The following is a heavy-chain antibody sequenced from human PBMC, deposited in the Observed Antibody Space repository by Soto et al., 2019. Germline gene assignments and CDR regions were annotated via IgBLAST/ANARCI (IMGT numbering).Heavy chain of an antibody. CDR1: GGSISSSNW. V-gene: IGHV4-4*02. D-gene: IGHD3-3*01. CDR2: IYHSGST. CDR3: ASGIRFLEWLSDAFDI. J-gene: IGHJ3*02. Sequence: SETLSVTCAVSGGSISSSNWWSWVRQPPGKGLEWIGEIYHSGSTNYNPSLKSRVTISVDKSKNQFSLKLSSVTAADTAVYYCASGIRFLEWLSDAFDIWGQGTTVPVSS.